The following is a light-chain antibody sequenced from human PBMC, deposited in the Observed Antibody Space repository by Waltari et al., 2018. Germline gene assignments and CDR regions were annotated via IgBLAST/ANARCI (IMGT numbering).Light chain of an antibody. Sequence: QSALTQPRSVSGSPGLSVTISCTGPSSDVGGYNYASWYQQHPGKAPKPMIYDVRKRPSGVPDRFSGSKSGNTASLTISGLQAEDEADYYCCSYAGSYTWVFGGGTKLTVL. CDR3: CSYAGSYTWV. V-gene: IGLV2-11*01. CDR1: SSDVGGYNY. J-gene: IGLJ3*02. CDR2: DVR.